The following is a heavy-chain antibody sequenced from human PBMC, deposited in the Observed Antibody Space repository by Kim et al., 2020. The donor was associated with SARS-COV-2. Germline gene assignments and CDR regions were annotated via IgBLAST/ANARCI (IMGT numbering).Heavy chain of an antibody. CDR2: IYYTGNT. Sequence: SETLSLTCTVSGGSLNSYYWSWIRQPPGKGLEWIGYIYYTGNTNYNPSLKSRVTIAVHTSKNQFSLKLSSVAAADTAVYYCARDSGYYDRSGKGPFDYWG. CDR3: ARDSGYYDRSGKGPFDY. CDR1: GGSLNSYY. V-gene: IGHV4-59*13. D-gene: IGHD3-22*01. J-gene: IGHJ4*01.